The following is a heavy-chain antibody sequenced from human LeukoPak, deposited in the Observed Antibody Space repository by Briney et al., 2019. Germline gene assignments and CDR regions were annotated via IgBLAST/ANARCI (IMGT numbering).Heavy chain of an antibody. Sequence: GGSLRLSCAASGFTFSSYAMSWVRQAPGKGLEWVSAISGSGGSTYYADSVKGRFTISRDNSKNTLYLQMNGLRAEDTAVYYCAKVMNYYDSSGYYGSAYFDYWGQGTLVTVSS. CDR1: GFTFSSYA. D-gene: IGHD3-22*01. CDR3: AKVMNYYDSSGYYGSAYFDY. CDR2: ISGSGGST. V-gene: IGHV3-23*01. J-gene: IGHJ4*02.